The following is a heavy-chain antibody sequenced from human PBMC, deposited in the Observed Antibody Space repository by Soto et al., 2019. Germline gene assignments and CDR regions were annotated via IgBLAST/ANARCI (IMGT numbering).Heavy chain of an antibody. D-gene: IGHD6-13*01. CDR1: GFTLSSDA. CDR3: ARENAEAGDYYYYGMDV. CDR2: ISGSGGST. Sequence: GGSLRLSCAASGFTLSSDAMIWVRQAPGKGLEWVSAISGSGGSTYYADSVKGRFTISRDNSKNTLYLQMNSQRAEDTAVYYCARENAEAGDYYYYGMDVWGQGTTVTVSS. J-gene: IGHJ6*02. V-gene: IGHV3-23*01.